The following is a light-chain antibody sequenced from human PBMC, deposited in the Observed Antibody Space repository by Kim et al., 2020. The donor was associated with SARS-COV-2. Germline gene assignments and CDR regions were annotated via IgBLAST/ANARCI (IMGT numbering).Light chain of an antibody. V-gene: IGLV1-47*02. CDR1: SSNIGSNY. CDR3: AAWDDSLSAYV. CDR2: SNN. Sequence: QSVLTQPPSVSGTPGQRVTISCSGGSSNIGSNYVYWYQHLPGTAPKLLIYSNNHRPSGVPDRVSGSKSATSASLAISGLRSEDEADYYCAAWDDSLSAYVFGSGTKVTVL. J-gene: IGLJ1*01.